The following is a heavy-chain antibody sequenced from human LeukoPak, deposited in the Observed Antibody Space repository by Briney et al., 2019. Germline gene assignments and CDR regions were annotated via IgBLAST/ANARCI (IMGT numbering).Heavy chain of an antibody. CDR1: GGSLNSYY. J-gene: IGHJ5*02. Sequence: SETLSLTCAVSGGSLNSYYWSWIRQPPGKGLEWIGYTYYSGNPNYNPSLKSRVTISVDTSMSQFSLYLTSVTAADTAVYYCARHSSSVRGWFVPWGQGTLVTASS. D-gene: IGHD6-13*01. V-gene: IGHV4-59*08. CDR3: ARHSSSVRGWFVP. CDR2: TYYSGNP.